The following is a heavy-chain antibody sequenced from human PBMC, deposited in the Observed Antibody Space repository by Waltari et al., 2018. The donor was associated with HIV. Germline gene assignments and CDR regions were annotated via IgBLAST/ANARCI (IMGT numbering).Heavy chain of an antibody. V-gene: IGHV3-21*01. D-gene: IGHD3-9*01. J-gene: IGHJ4*02. Sequence: EVQLVESGGGLVKPGGSLRLSCAASGFTFSSYSMNWVRQAPGKGLEWVSASSSSISYIYYADSVKGRFTISRDNAKNSLYLQMNSLRAEDTAVYYCARPPQRGYFDWPLWGQGTLVTVSS. CDR1: GFTFSSYS. CDR3: ARPPQRGYFDWPL. CDR2: SSSSISYI.